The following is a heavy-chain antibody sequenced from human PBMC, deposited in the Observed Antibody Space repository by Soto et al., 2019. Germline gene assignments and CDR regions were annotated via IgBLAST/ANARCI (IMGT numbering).Heavy chain of an antibody. D-gene: IGHD5-18*01. CDR1: GGTFSSYA. Sequence: ASVKVYCKASGGTFSSYAISWVRQATGQGLEWMGWMNPGSGDTGYAQKFQGRVTMTRNISIATAYMELSSLRADDTAIYYCARMASFGSLNWFDPWGQGTLVTVSS. CDR3: ARMASFGSLNWFDP. V-gene: IGHV1-8*02. J-gene: IGHJ5*02. CDR2: MNPGSGDT.